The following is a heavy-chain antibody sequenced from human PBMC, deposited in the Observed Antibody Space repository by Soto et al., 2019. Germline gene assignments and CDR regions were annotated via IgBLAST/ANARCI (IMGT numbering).Heavy chain of an antibody. CDR1: GYTFTSYG. CDR3: AIDRAYYSYYDIDV. Sequence: ASVKVSCKASGYTFTSYGISWVRQAPGQGLEWMGWISAYNGNTNYAQKLQGRVTMTTDTSTSTAYMELRSLRSDDTAVYYCAIDRAYYSYYDIDVWGQGTTVTVSS. D-gene: IGHD3-10*01. V-gene: IGHV1-18*01. J-gene: IGHJ6*02. CDR2: ISAYNGNT.